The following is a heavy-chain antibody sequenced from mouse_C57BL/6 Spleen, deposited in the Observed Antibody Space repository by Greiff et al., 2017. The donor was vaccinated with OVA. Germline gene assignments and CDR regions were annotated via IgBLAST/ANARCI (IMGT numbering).Heavy chain of an antibody. CDR1: GYAFSSYW. Sequence: VQLQQSGAELVKPGASVKISCKASGYAFSSYWMHWVKQRPGKGLEWIGQIYPGDGDTNYNGKFKGKATLTADKSSSTAYMQLSSLTSEDSAVNFCARGGTTVDIDDWGTGTTVTVSS. D-gene: IGHD1-1*01. CDR2: IYPGDGDT. V-gene: IGHV1-80*01. CDR3: ARGGTTVDIDD. J-gene: IGHJ1*03.